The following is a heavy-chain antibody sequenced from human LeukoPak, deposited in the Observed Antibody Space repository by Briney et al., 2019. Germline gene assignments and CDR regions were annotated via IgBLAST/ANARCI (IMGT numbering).Heavy chain of an antibody. CDR3: ARLCYGSGRGGCYFDY. Sequence: GGSLRLSCAASGFTFSSYSMNWVRQAPGKGLEWVSSISSSSSYIYYADSVKGRFTISRDNAKNSLYLQMNSLRAEDTAVYYCARLCYGSGRGGCYFDYWGQGTLVTVSS. CDR2: ISSSSSYI. D-gene: IGHD3-10*01. V-gene: IGHV3-21*01. CDR1: GFTFSSYS. J-gene: IGHJ4*02.